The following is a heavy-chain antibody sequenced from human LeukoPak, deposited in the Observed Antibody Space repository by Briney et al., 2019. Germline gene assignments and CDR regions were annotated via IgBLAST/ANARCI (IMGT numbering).Heavy chain of an antibody. CDR3: ARDGSWNDLYYFDY. Sequence: GGSLSLSCAASGFTFSSYWMHWARKAPGKGLVWVSRINSDGSSTSYADSVKGRFTISRDNAKNTLYLQMNSLRAEDTAVYYCARDGSWNDLYYFDYWGQGTLVTVSS. CDR1: GFTFSSYW. J-gene: IGHJ4*02. D-gene: IGHD1-1*01. CDR2: INSDGSST. V-gene: IGHV3-74*01.